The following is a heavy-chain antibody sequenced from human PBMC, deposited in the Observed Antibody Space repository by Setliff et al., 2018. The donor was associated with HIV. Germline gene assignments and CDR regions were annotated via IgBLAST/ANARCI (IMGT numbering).Heavy chain of an antibody. Sequence: SETLSLTCAVSAYSISSGYYWGWIRHPPGKGLEWIGSIYHSGSTYYNPSLMSRVTIAVDTSKNQFSLKLRSVTAADTAVYYCARQWRDQYNSGVSTEYFQHWGLGTLVTVSS. D-gene: IGHD3-22*01. V-gene: IGHV4-38-2*01. J-gene: IGHJ1*01. CDR1: AYSISSGYY. CDR3: ARQWRDQYNSGVSTEYFQH. CDR2: IYHSGST.